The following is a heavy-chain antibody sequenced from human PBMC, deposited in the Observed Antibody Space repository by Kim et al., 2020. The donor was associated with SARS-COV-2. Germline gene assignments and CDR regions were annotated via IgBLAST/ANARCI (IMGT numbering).Heavy chain of an antibody. CDR2: ISAYNGNT. J-gene: IGHJ4*02. V-gene: IGHV1-18*04. CDR1: GYTFTSYG. CDR3: ARTGLEDVWFGEFPYYFDY. D-gene: IGHD3-10*01. Sequence: ASVKVSCKASGYTFTSYGISWVRQAPGQGLEWMGWISAYNGNTNYAQKLQGRVTMTTDTSTSTAYMELRSLRSDDTAVYYCARTGLEDVWFGEFPYYFDYWGQGTLVTVSS.